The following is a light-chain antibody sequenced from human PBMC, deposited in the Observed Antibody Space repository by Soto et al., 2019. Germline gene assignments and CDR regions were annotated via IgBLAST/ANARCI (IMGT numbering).Light chain of an antibody. Sequence: QSVLTQPHSASGTPGQRVTISCSGSSSNIGTSSVHWFQQLPGTAPKLLISTTNQRPSGVPEPFSGSKSGTSASLAISGLQSEDEADYYCAAWDDSLNGHVFGTGTKVTVL. J-gene: IGLJ1*01. V-gene: IGLV1-44*01. CDR2: TTN. CDR3: AAWDDSLNGHV. CDR1: SSNIGTSS.